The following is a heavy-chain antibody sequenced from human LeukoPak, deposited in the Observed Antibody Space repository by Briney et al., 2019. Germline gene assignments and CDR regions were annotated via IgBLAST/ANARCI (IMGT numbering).Heavy chain of an antibody. J-gene: IGHJ5*02. CDR1: GFTFSSYG. V-gene: IGHV3-30*18. Sequence: GGFLRLSCAASGFTFSSYGMHWVRQAPGKGLEWVAVISYDGSNKYYADSVKGRFTISRDNSKNTLYLQMNSLRAEDAAVYYCAKEGIDSGSNWFDPWGQGTLVTVSS. D-gene: IGHD6-6*01. CDR2: ISYDGSNK. CDR3: AKEGIDSGSNWFDP.